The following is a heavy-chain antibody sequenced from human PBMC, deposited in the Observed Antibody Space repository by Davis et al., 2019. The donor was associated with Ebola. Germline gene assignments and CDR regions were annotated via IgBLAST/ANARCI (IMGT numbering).Heavy chain of an antibody. CDR1: GYTFTSYG. Sequence: ASVKVSCKASGYTFTSYGISWVRQAPGQGLEWMGWISAYNGNTNYAQKLQGRVTMTRDTSTSTVYMELSSLRSEDTAVYYCARWKFPGGYGMDVWGQGTTVTVSS. D-gene: IGHD4-23*01. CDR2: ISAYNGNT. V-gene: IGHV1-18*01. CDR3: ARWKFPGGYGMDV. J-gene: IGHJ6*02.